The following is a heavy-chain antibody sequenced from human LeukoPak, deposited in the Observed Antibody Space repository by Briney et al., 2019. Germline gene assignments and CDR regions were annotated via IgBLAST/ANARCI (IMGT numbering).Heavy chain of an antibody. CDR2: INHSGST. D-gene: IGHD3-3*01. CDR3: ARRVRQTIFGVAADQEDYYYYYMDV. Sequence: SETLSLTCAVYGGSFSGYYWSWIRQPPGKGLEWIGEINHSGSTNYNPSLKSRVTISVDTSKNQFSLKLSSVTAADTAVYYCARRVRQTIFGVAADQEDYYYYYMDVWGKGTTVTVSS. V-gene: IGHV4-34*01. J-gene: IGHJ6*03. CDR1: GGSFSGYY.